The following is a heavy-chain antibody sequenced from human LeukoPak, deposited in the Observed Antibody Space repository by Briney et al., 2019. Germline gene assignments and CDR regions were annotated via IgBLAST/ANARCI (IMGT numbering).Heavy chain of an antibody. J-gene: IGHJ4*02. CDR3: TRESGAFSPFGF. CDR1: VGSISNYY. V-gene: IGHV4-4*07. CDR2: IYSSGTT. D-gene: IGHD1-26*01. Sequence: SETLSLTCTVSVGSISNYYWSWIRQPAGKGLEWIGRIYSSGTTICNPSLKSRVTMSVDKSKNQLSLELTSVTAADTAIYYCTRESGAFSPFGFWGQGTLVTVSS.